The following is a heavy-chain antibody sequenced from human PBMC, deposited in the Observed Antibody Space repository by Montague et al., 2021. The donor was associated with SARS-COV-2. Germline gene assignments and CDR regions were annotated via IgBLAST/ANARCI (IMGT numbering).Heavy chain of an antibody. Sequence: PALVKPTQTLTLTCTFSGFSLSTSGMCVSWIRQPPGKALEWLALIDWDXDKYYSTSLKTRLTISKDTSKNQVVLTMTNMDPVDTATYYCARINSDPLDYYYYGMDVWGQGTTVTVS. D-gene: IGHD1-1*01. V-gene: IGHV2-70*01. J-gene: IGHJ6*02. CDR3: ARINSDPLDYYYYGMDV. CDR1: GFSLSTSGMC. CDR2: IDWDXDK.